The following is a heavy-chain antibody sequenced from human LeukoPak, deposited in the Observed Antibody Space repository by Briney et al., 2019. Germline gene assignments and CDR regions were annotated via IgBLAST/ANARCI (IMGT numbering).Heavy chain of an antibody. Sequence: GGSLRLSCAVSGFSFSDYWMSWVRQAPGKGLEWVANIKQDGSETNYVDSVRGRFTISRYNAKNSLSLQMISLRAEDTALYYCARNKRADIWGQGTMVTVSS. CDR3: ARNKRADI. CDR2: IKQDGSET. V-gene: IGHV3-7*01. J-gene: IGHJ3*02. CDR1: GFSFSDYW. D-gene: IGHD1/OR15-1a*01.